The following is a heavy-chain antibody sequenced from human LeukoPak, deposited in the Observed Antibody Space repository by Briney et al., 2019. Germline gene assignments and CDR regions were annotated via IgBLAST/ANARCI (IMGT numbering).Heavy chain of an antibody. Sequence: GRSLRLSCAASGFAFSTYGMHWVRQAPGKGLEWVAVTSSDGSQKNYADSVKGRFTISRDNSKNTLYLQMNSLRAEDTAVYYCAKKSPGTYYAPPDYWGQGTLVTVSS. CDR1: GFAFSTYG. V-gene: IGHV3-30*18. J-gene: IGHJ4*02. CDR3: AKKSPGTYYAPPDY. CDR2: TSSDGSQK. D-gene: IGHD3-10*01.